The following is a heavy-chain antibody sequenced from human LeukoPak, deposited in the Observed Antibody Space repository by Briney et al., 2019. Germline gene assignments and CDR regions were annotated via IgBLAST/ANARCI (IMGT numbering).Heavy chain of an antibody. CDR2: ISSSSSTT. V-gene: IGHV3-48*01. J-gene: IGHJ4*02. CDR1: GFTFSSYS. D-gene: IGHD3-22*01. CDR3: ARPYYDSSGYCFDY. Sequence: GGSLRLSCAASGFTFSSYSMNWVRQAPGKGLEWVSYISSSSSTTYYADSVKGRFTISRDNAKNSLYLQMNSLRAEDTAVYYCARPYYDSSGYCFDYWGQGTLVTVSS.